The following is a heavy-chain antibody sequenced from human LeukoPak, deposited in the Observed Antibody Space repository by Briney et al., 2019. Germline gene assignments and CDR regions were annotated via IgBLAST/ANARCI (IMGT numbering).Heavy chain of an antibody. D-gene: IGHD3-22*01. J-gene: IGHJ4*02. CDR2: IYPRDGST. CDR3: AYRTYYYDSSGYYWPY. V-gene: IGHV1-46*01. CDR1: GYTFTSNY. Sequence: ASVKVSCKASGYTFTSNYIHWVRQAPGQGLEWMGMIYPRDGSTSYAQKFQGRVTITADESTSTAYMELSSLRSEDTAVYYCAYRTYYYDSSGYYWPYWGQGTLVTVSS.